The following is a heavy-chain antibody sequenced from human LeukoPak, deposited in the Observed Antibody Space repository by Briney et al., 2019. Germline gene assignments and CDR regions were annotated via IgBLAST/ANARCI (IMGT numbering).Heavy chain of an antibody. CDR2: ISSSSSYI. CDR1: GFTFSSYS. J-gene: IGHJ4*02. D-gene: IGHD6-13*01. Sequence: GGALRLSCAASGFTFSSYSMNWVRQAPGKGLEWVSSISSSSSYIYYADSVKGRFTISRDHGKHSLYLQMNSLRAEDTAVYYCARDDPPGIAAAGTPGTDYWGQGTLVTVSS. CDR3: ARDDPPGIAAAGTPGTDY. V-gene: IGHV3-21*01.